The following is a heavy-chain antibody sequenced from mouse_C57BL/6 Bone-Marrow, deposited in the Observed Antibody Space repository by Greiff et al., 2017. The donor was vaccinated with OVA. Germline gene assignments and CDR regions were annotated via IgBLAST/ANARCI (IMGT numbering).Heavy chain of an antibody. CDR2: IYPGDGDT. D-gene: IGHD2-3*01. CDR1: GYAFSSYW. J-gene: IGHJ2*01. CDR3: ARRDDGYYSYYFDY. V-gene: IGHV1-80*01. Sequence: QVHVKQSGAELVKPGASVKISCKASGYAFSSYWMNWVKQRPGKGLEWIGQIYPGDGDTNYNGKFKGKATLTADKSSSTAYMQLSSLTSEDSAVYFCARRDDGYYSYYFDYWGQGTTLTVSS.